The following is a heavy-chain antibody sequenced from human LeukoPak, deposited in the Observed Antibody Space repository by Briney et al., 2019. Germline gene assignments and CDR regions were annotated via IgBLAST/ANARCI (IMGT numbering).Heavy chain of an antibody. CDR3: ARDVRTASRQRTATTGGG. D-gene: IGHD4-17*01. CDR2: IYYSGST. J-gene: IGHJ4*02. CDR1: GGSISSSSYY. V-gene: IGHV4-39*07. Sequence: SETLSLTCTVSGGSISSSSYYWGWIRQPPGKGLEWIGSIYYSGSTYYNPSLKSRVTISVDTSKNQFSLKLSSVTAADTAVYYCARDVRTASRQRTATTGGGWGQGTLVTVSS.